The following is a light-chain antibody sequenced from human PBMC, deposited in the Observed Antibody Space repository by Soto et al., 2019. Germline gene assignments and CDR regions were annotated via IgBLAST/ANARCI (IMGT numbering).Light chain of an antibody. V-gene: IGLV2-14*03. CDR1: RSDVGGYNY. J-gene: IGLJ1*01. CDR3: SSYTTSNTRQIV. Sequence: QSALAQPASVSGSPGQSITISCTSTRSDVGGYNYVSWYQHHPGKAPKLMIYDVSNRPSGVSNRFSGSKSGNTASLTISGLQPEDEADYYCSSYTTSNTRQIVFGTGTKVTVL. CDR2: DVS.